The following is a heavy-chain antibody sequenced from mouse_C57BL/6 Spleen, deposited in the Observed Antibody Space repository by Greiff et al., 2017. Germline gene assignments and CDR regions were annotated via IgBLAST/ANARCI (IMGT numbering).Heavy chain of an antibody. V-gene: IGHV1-18*01. CDR3: ARGLRPHYYAMDY. J-gene: IGHJ4*01. D-gene: IGHD3-2*02. CDR1: GYTFTDYN. CDR2: INPNNGGT. Sequence: EVKLMESGPELVKPGASVKIPCKASGYTFTDYNMDWVKQSHGKSLEWIGDINPNNGGTIYNQKFKGKATLTVDKSSSTAYMELRSLTSEDTAVYYCARGLRPHYYAMDYWGQGTSVTVSS.